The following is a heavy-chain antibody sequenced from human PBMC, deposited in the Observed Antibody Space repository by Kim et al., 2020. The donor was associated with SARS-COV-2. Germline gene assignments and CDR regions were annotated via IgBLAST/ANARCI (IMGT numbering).Heavy chain of an antibody. D-gene: IGHD6-13*01. CDR3: AVISSWL. CDR2: STSSTI. J-gene: IGHJ4*02. V-gene: IGHV3-48*04. Sequence: STSSTIYDADSVKGRFTISRDNAKNSLYLQMNSLRAEDTAVYYCAVISSWLWGQGTLVTVSS.